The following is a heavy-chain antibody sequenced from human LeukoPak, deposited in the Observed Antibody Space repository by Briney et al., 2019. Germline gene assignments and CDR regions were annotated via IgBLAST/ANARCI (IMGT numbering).Heavy chain of an antibody. J-gene: IGHJ4*02. CDR1: GFTFSSYW. CDR2: INSDGSST. D-gene: IGHD6-13*01. CDR3: ARVGAAGGEFDY. V-gene: IGHV3-74*01. Sequence: GGSLRLSCVASGFTFSSYWMHWVRQAPEKGLVWVSRINSDGSSTSYADSVKGRFTISRDNAKNTLYLRMNSLRAEDTAVYYCARVGAAGGEFDYWGQGTLVTVSS.